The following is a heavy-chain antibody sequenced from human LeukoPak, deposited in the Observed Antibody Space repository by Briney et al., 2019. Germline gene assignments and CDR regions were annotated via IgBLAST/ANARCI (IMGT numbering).Heavy chain of an antibody. V-gene: IGHV4-59*01. CDR1: GGSINSYY. Sequence: PSETLSLTCTVSGGSINSYYWSWIRQPPGKGLECIGYIHYTGSTNYNPSLKSRVTISVDTSKSQFSLKLSSVTAADTAIYCCARGGYYGSGNDFRFDPWGQGTLVTVSS. J-gene: IGHJ5*02. D-gene: IGHD3-10*01. CDR2: IHYTGST. CDR3: ARGGYYGSGNDFRFDP.